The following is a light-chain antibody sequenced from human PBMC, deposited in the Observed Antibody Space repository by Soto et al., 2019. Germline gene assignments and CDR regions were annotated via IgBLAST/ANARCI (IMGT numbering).Light chain of an antibody. CDR1: QSVNSN. CDR3: QQYNNWPLT. J-gene: IGKJ4*01. CDR2: SAS. Sequence: EVVMTQSPATLSVSPGETATLSCRASQSVNSNLAWFQQKPGQAPRLLIYSASTRATGIPARFSGSGSGTEFTLTISSLQSEGFAIYYCQQYNNWPLTFGGGTKVEIK. V-gene: IGKV3-15*01.